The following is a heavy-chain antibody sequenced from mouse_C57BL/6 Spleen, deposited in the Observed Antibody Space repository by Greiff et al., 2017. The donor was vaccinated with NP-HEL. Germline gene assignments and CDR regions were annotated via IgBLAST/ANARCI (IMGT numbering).Heavy chain of an antibody. CDR3: AMPKLRPWFAY. CDR1: GYTFTSYW. J-gene: IGHJ3*01. Sequence: VKLQQPGAELVKPGASVKVSCKASGYTFTSYWMHWVKQRPGQGLEWIGRIYPSDSDTNYIQQFKGKATLTVDKSSSTAYMQLSSLTSEDSAVYYCAMPKLRPWFAYWGQGTLGTVSA. V-gene: IGHV1-74*01. CDR2: IYPSDSDT. D-gene: IGHD2-12*01.